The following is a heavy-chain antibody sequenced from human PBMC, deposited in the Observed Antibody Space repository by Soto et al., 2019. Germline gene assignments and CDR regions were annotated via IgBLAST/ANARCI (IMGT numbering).Heavy chain of an antibody. J-gene: IGHJ6*02. CDR3: ARTSVLDV. CDR2: INHSGGT. Sequence: QVQLQQWGAGLLKPSETLSLTCAVYGASFSAHYWNWIRQPPGKGLEWIGEINHSGGTNYNPSLKSRVTISLDTSKNQLSLKLSSVTAADTAVYYCARTSVLDVWGQGTTVTVSS. CDR1: GASFSAHY. V-gene: IGHV4-34*01.